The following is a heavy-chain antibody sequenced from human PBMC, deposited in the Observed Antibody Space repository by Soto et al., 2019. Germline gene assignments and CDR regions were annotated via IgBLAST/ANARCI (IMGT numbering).Heavy chain of an antibody. Sequence: GESLKISCKGSVYSFTSYWISWVRQMPGKGLEWMGRIDPSDSYTNYSPSFQGHVTISADKSISTAYLQWSSLKASDTAMYYCAALPSGSYSLNWFDPWGQGTLVTVSS. CDR3: AALPSGSYSLNWFDP. V-gene: IGHV5-10-1*01. J-gene: IGHJ5*02. CDR2: IDPSDSYT. CDR1: VYSFTSYW. D-gene: IGHD1-26*01.